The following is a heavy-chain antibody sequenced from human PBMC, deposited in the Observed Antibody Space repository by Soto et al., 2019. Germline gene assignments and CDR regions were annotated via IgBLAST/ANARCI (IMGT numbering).Heavy chain of an antibody. J-gene: IGHJ4*02. D-gene: IGHD2-8*02. Sequence: VLLVDSGGGSIQPGKSLRLSCAASGFTFDDFSMHWVRQAPGKGLEWVSSVSWDSDIIYYASSVKGRFTISRDNAKNSLFLQMNNLRVEDTALYYCAKGCGFSTDFDSWGQVTRVTVSS. V-gene: IGHV3-9*01. CDR1: GFTFDDFS. CDR2: VSWDSDII. CDR3: AKGCGFSTDFDS.